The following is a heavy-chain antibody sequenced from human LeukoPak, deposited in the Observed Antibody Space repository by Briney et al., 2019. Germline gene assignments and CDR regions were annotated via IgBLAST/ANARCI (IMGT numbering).Heavy chain of an antibody. D-gene: IGHD3-9*01. J-gene: IGHJ4*02. Sequence: SETLSLTCAVYGGSFSGYYWSWIRQPPGKGLEWIGEINHSGSTNYNPSLKSRVTISVDTSKNQFSLKLSSVTAADTAVYYCATGPRAGYYNSGYFDYWGQGTLVTVSS. V-gene: IGHV4-34*01. CDR3: ATGPRAGYYNSGYFDY. CDR2: INHSGST. CDR1: GGSFSGYY.